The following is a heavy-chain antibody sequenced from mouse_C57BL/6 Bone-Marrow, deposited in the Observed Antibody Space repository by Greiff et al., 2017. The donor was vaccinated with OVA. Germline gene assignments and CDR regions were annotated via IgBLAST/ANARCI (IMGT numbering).Heavy chain of an antibody. CDR1: GFTFSDYY. CDR3: ARHGPPNCNFDY. D-gene: IGHD4-1*01. J-gene: IGHJ2*01. V-gene: IGHV5-12*01. CDR2: ISNGGGST. Sequence: EVQLVESGGGLVQPGGSLKLSCAASGFTFSDYYMYWVRQTPEKRLEWVAYISNGGGSTYYPDTVKGRFTISRDNAKNHLYLQMSRLKSEDPAMYYCARHGPPNCNFDYWGQGTTLTVSS.